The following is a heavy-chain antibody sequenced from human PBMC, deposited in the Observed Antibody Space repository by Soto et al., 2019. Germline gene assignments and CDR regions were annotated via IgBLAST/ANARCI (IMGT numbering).Heavy chain of an antibody. V-gene: IGHV1-69*01. CDR2: IIPIFGTA. J-gene: IGHJ6*01. D-gene: IGHD1-26*01. CDR1: GGTFSSYA. Sequence: QVQLVQSGAEVKKPGSSVKVSCKASGGTFSSYAISWVRQAPGQGLEWMGGIIPIFGTANYAQKFQGRVPITADESTSTADMDLSSLRSEDPAVYYCARDLGVGATTSDYYVMDVWGQGTTVTVSS. CDR3: ARDLGVGATTSDYYVMDV.